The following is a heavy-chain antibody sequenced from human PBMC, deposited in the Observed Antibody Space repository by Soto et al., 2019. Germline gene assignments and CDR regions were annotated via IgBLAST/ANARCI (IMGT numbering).Heavy chain of an antibody. J-gene: IGHJ4*02. D-gene: IGHD2-21*01. V-gene: IGHV4-59*01. CDR2: IHYSGST. CDR3: TRGGDAYKNGH. CDR1: GGSIGTYY. Sequence: PSETLSLTCTVSGGSIGTYYWSWIRQPPGKGLEWIGFIHYSGSTNYNPSLKSRVTMSVDTSKNQFSLKLTSVNAADTAVYYCTRGGDAYKNGHWGQGTLVTVSS.